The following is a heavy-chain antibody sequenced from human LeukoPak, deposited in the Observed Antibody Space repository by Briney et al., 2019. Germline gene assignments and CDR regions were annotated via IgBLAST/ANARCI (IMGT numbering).Heavy chain of an antibody. J-gene: IGHJ4*02. V-gene: IGHV1-18*01. CDR2: ISTYNAKT. D-gene: IGHD3-10*01. Sequence: GASVKVSCKASGYTFTNYGISWVRQAPGQGLEWMGWISTYNAKTNSAQRFQGRFTMTADTSTDTAYMELRSLTSDDTAVFYCARDLVSLLYGSGIDYWGQGTQVTLSA. CDR1: GYTFTNYG. CDR3: ARDLVSLLYGSGIDY.